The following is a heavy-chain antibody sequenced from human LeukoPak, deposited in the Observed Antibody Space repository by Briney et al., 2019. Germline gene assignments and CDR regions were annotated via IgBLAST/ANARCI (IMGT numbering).Heavy chain of an antibody. CDR2: IYYSGST. Sequence: TPSETLSLTCTVSGGSISSSSYYWGWIRQPPGKGLEWIGSIYYSGSTYYNPSLKSRVTISVDTSKNQFSLKLSSVTAADTAVYYCATGITGTRRIGAVRAGVAFDIWGQGTMVTVSS. V-gene: IGHV4-39*01. D-gene: IGHD1-20*01. CDR1: GGSISSSSYY. J-gene: IGHJ3*02. CDR3: ATGITGTRRIGAVRAGVAFDI.